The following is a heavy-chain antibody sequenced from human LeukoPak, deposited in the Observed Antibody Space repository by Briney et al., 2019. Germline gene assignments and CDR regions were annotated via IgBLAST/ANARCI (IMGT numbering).Heavy chain of an antibody. V-gene: IGHV3-23*01. CDR3: AKEGGDIVVVPQSYYFDY. CDR2: ISGSGGST. J-gene: IGHJ4*02. Sequence: PGGSLRLSCAASGFTFSSYAMSWVRQAPGKGLEWVPAISGSGGSTYYADSVKGRFTISRDNSKNTLYLQMNSLRAEDTAVYYCAKEGGDIVVVPQSYYFDYWGQGTLVTVSS. CDR1: GFTFSSYA. D-gene: IGHD2-2*01.